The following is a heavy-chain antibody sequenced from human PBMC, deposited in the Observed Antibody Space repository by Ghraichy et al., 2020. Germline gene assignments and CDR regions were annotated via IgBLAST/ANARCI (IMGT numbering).Heavy chain of an antibody. V-gene: IGHV3-30-3*01. CDR1: GFTFSNFP. Sequence: GGSLRLSCAASGFTFSNFPIHWVRQAPGKGLDWVALISYDGTNKYYADSVRGRFTISRDNSKNTLFLQMSSLSAEDTAVYYCVREGYAYVGGSYRYGFLDYWGQGTLVTVSS. CDR2: ISYDGTNK. CDR3: VREGYAYVGGSYRYGFLDY. J-gene: IGHJ4*02. D-gene: IGHD3-16*02.